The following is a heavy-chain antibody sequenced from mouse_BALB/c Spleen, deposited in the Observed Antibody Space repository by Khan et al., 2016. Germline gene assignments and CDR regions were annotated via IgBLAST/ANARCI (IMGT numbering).Heavy chain of an antibody. CDR2: IDPANGNT. J-gene: IGHJ4*01. V-gene: IGHV14-3*02. CDR1: GFNIKDTY. Sequence: VQLKQSGAESVKPGASVKLSCTATGFNIKDTYMYWVKQRPEQGLEWIGRIDPANGNTKYVPKFQGKATLTTDTSSNTAYLQLSSLTSEDTAVYYWARGLYYYGSSYYAMDDWGQGTSVTVSS. D-gene: IGHD1-1*01. CDR3: ARGLYYYGSSYYAMDD.